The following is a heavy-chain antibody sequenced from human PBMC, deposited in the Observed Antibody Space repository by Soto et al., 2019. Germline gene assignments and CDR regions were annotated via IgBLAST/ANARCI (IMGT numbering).Heavy chain of an antibody. Sequence: PSETLSLTCTVSGGSISSGGYYWSWIRQHPGKGLEWIGYIYYSGSTYYNPSLKSRVTISVDTSKNQFSLKLSSVTAADTAVHYCARDRSGGYCSSTSCYGGNWFDPWGQGTLVTVSS. CDR3: ARDRSGGYCSSTSCYGGNWFDP. J-gene: IGHJ5*02. CDR2: IYYSGST. V-gene: IGHV4-31*03. CDR1: GGSISSGGYY. D-gene: IGHD2-2*01.